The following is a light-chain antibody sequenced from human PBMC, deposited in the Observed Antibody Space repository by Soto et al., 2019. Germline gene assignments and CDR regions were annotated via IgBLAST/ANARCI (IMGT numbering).Light chain of an antibody. J-gene: IGKJ2*01. Sequence: DIQMTQSPSSLSASVGDRVTITCRASQRITSWLAWYQQKPGRAPKLLIYDVFNLQSGVPSRFSGSGSGTEFTLTVRSRQPDDSATDYCHQYHRFSFTFGQGTQREIK. CDR1: QRITSW. CDR3: HQYHRFSFT. V-gene: IGKV1-5*01. CDR2: DVF.